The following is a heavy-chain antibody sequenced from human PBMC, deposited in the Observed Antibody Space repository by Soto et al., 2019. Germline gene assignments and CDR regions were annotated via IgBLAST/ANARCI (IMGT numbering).Heavy chain of an antibody. D-gene: IGHD1-20*01. Sequence: SETLSLTCTVSGVSITPYYWTWIRHPPGKGLEWIGYVYHTGNTYYNPSLKSRVTISLDTSKNQVSLRLKSVTAADTAVYYCAREQYNWKLWGQGNLVTVSS. CDR2: VYHTGNT. CDR3: AREQYNWKL. V-gene: IGHV4-59*01. CDR1: GVSITPYY. J-gene: IGHJ4*02.